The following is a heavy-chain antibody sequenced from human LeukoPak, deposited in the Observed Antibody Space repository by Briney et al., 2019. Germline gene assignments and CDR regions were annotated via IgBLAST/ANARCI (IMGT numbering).Heavy chain of an antibody. D-gene: IGHD2-2*01. CDR1: GGTFSSYA. CDR3: ARIRLGYCSSTSCLPLGFDP. CDR2: IIPIFGTA. V-gene: IGHV1-69*06. J-gene: IGHJ5*02. Sequence: SVKVSCKASGGTFSSYAISWVRQAPGQGLEWMGGIIPIFGTANYAQKFQGRVTITADKSTSTAYMELSSLRSEDTAMYYCARIRLGYCSSTSCLPLGFDPWGQGTLVTVSS.